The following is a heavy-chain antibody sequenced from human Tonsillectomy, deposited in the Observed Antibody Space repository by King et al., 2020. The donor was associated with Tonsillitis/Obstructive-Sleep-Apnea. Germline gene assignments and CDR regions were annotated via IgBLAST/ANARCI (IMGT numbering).Heavy chain of an antibody. CDR3: ARPKDAITPYYMDV. CDR1: GGSISSSSYY. D-gene: IGHD2-21*01. Sequence: MQLQESGPGLVKPSETLSLTCTVSGGSISSSSYYWGWIRQPPGRGLEWIGSFYYSGSTYYNPSLKSRVTISVDTSKNQFSLKLGSVTAADTAVYYCARPKDAITPYYMDVWGKGTTVTVSS. V-gene: IGHV4-39*01. CDR2: FYYSGST. J-gene: IGHJ6*03.